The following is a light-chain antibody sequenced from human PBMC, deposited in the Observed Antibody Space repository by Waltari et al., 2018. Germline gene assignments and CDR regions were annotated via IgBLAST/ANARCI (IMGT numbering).Light chain of an antibody. CDR3: AVWDDSLNGQV. CDR2: SND. Sequence: QSVLTQPPSASGTPGQRVTMSCSGSTSNIGRNPVNWYQQLPGTAPKLLTYSNDQRPSGVPERLSGSKSGTSASLAISGLQSEDEADYYCAVWDDSLNGQVFGGGTKLTVL. V-gene: IGLV1-44*01. J-gene: IGLJ3*02. CDR1: TSNIGRNP.